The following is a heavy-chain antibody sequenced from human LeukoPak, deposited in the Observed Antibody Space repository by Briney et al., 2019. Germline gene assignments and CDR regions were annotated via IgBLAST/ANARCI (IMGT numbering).Heavy chain of an antibody. CDR2: ISFDGSNK. Sequence: GGSLRLSCAGSGFTFSNYAMHWVRQAPGKGLHWVAVISFDGSNKYYADSVKGRSTISRDNSKNTLFLQMNSLRAEDTAVYYCGRYCSGGSCYRDYFDYWGQGTLVAVSS. CDR1: GFTFSNYA. D-gene: IGHD2-15*01. J-gene: IGHJ4*02. V-gene: IGHV3-30*04. CDR3: GRYCSGGSCYRDYFDY.